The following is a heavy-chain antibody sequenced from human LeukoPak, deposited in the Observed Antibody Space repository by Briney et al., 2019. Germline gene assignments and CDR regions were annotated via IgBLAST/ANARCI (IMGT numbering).Heavy chain of an antibody. J-gene: IGHJ4*02. CDR3: AQSRDGYSSDY. CDR1: HYSISSGYY. Sequence: TSETLSLTCTVSHYSISSGYYWGWIRQSPGRGLEWIGSIYHSGNTHYNPSLRSRVTISVDTSKNHFSLKLISVTAADTAVYFCAQSRDGYSSDYWGQGTLVVVSS. CDR2: IYHSGNT. D-gene: IGHD5-24*01. V-gene: IGHV4-38-2*02.